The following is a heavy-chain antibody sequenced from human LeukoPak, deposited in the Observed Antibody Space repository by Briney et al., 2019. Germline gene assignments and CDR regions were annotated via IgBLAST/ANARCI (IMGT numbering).Heavy chain of an antibody. CDR2: ISAYNGNT. D-gene: IGHD2-21*02. J-gene: IGHJ4*02. CDR1: GYTFTSYG. CDR3: AREPEHCGGDCGFDY. Sequence: GASVKVSCKASGYTFTSYGISWVRQAPGQGLEWMGWISAYNGNTNYAQKLQGRVTMTRDTSTSTVYMELSSLRSEDTAVYYCAREPEHCGGDCGFDYWGQGTLVTVSS. V-gene: IGHV1-18*01.